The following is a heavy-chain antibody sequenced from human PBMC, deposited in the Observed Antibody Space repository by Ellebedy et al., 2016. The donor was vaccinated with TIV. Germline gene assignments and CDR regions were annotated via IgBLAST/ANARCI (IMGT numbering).Heavy chain of an antibody. CDR1: RFTFRSYW. Sequence: GESLKISCAASRFTFRSYWMSWVRQAPGKGLEWVGNINQDGSEKYYVDSAKGRFSISRDNAKNSVYLQMNSLRAEDTALYFCARDGSYGDYLSPRHAFNMWGQGTMVTVSS. CDR3: ARDGSYGDYLSPRHAFNM. J-gene: IGHJ3*02. CDR2: INQDGSEK. D-gene: IGHD4-17*01. V-gene: IGHV3-7*01.